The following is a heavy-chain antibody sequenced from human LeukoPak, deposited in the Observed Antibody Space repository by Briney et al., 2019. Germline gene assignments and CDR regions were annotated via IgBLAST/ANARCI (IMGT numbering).Heavy chain of an antibody. CDR2: IYPGDSDT. V-gene: IGHV5-51*01. Sequence: GESLKISCKGSGYSFTSYWIGWVRQMPGKGLEWMGIIYPGDSDTRYSPSSQGQVTISADKSISTAYLQWSSLKASDTAMYYCVIPHRHYCRGWNWSNWGQETLVTVSS. J-gene: IGHJ4*02. D-gene: IGHD1-7*01. CDR3: VIPHRHYCRGWNWSN. CDR1: GYSFTSYW.